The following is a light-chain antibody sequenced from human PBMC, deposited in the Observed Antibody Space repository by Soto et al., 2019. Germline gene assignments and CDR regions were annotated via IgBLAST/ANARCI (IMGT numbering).Light chain of an antibody. CDR3: QQRNIWPPVT. CDR1: QDISNF. J-gene: IGKJ5*01. V-gene: IGKV3-11*01. Sequence: EIVLAQSPATLSLSPGERATLSCRASQDISNFLAWYQQRPGQAPRLLIYDASNRATGIPARFSGSGSGTDFTLTIVGLEPEDFAVYYCQQRNIWPPVTFGQGTRLEI. CDR2: DAS.